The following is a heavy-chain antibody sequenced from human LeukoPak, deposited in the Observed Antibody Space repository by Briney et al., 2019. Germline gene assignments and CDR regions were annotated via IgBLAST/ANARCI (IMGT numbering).Heavy chain of an antibody. CDR3: AKEGSSCITAYCYYYMDV. Sequence: GGSLRLSCAASGFTFSSYGMSWVRQAPGKGLEWVSAISGSGGSTYYADSVKGRFTISRDNSKNTLYLQMNSLRAEDTAVYYCAKEGSSCITAYCYYYMDVWGKGTTVTVSS. V-gene: IGHV3-23*01. D-gene: IGHD6-13*01. CDR2: ISGSGGST. J-gene: IGHJ6*03. CDR1: GFTFSSYG.